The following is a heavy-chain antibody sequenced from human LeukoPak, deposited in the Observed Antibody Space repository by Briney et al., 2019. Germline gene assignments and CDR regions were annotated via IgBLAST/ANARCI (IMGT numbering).Heavy chain of an antibody. CDR3: ARRIIPVAGSFDY. CDR1: GGSISRSNW. CDR2: IYDNGST. J-gene: IGHJ4*02. D-gene: IGHD6-19*01. V-gene: IGHV4-4*02. Sequence: SETLSLTCAVSGGSISRSNWWSWVRPSPGKGLEWIGEIYDNGSTNYNPSLKSRVTISVDKSKNQFSLKLSSVTAADTAVYYCARRIIPVAGSFDYWGRGTLVTVSS.